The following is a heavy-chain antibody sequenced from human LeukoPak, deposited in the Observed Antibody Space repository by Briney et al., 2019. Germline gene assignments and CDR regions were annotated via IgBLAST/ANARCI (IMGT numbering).Heavy chain of an antibody. CDR2: IYYSGST. CDR1: GGSISSYY. CDR3: ARLLDTGLFDP. V-gene: IGHV4-59*08. Sequence: PSETLSLTCTVSGGSISSYYWSWIRQPPGKGLEWIGYIYYSGSTNYHPSLKSRVTISVDTSKNQFSLKLSSVTAADTAVYYCARLLDTGLFDPWGQGTLVTVPS. D-gene: IGHD1-14*01. J-gene: IGHJ5*02.